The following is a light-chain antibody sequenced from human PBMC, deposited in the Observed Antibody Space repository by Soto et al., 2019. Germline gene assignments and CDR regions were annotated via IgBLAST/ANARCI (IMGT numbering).Light chain of an antibody. Sequence: QSVLTQPPSASGTPGQRVSISCSGSISNIGRNTVTWYQHLPGTAPKLLIYSSNQRPSGVPDRFSGSKSGTSASLAISGLQSEHEADYSCASWDDSLNAVVFGGGTKLTVL. CDR2: SSN. J-gene: IGLJ2*01. V-gene: IGLV1-44*01. CDR1: ISNIGRNT. CDR3: ASWDDSLNAVV.